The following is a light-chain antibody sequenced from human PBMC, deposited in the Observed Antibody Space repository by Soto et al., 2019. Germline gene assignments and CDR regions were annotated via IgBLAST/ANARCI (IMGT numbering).Light chain of an antibody. Sequence: QSALTQPASVSGSPGQSITISCTGTSSDVGGYNFVSWYQQHPGKAPKLIIYDVSNRPSGVSNRFSGSKSGNTASLTISGLQAEDEAYYYCSSYTASSTPFVFGTGTKLTVL. CDR2: DVS. CDR1: SSDVGGYNF. CDR3: SSYTASSTPFV. J-gene: IGLJ1*01. V-gene: IGLV2-14*01.